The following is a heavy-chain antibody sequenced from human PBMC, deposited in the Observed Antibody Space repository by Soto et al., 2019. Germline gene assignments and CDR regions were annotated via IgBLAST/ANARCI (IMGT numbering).Heavy chain of an antibody. CDR2: IIPIFGTA. J-gene: IGHJ6*02. D-gene: IGHD1-26*01. CDR3: ARDDRWELPTRSMDV. V-gene: IGHV1-69*13. Sequence: GASVEVSCKASGGTFSSYAISWVRQAPGQGLEWMGGIIPIFGTANYAQKFQGRVTITADESTSTAYMELSSLRSEDTAVYYCARDDRWELPTRSMDVWGQGTTVTVSS. CDR1: GGTFSSYA.